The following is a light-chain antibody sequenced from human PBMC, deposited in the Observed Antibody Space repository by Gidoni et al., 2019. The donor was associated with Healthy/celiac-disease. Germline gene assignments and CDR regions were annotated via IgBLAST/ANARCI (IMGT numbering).Light chain of an antibody. V-gene: IGKV3-20*01. J-gene: IGKJ1*01. CDR2: GAS. CDR3: HQYGSSPWT. Sequence: ESVLTQSPGTLSLSPGERATLSCRASPSVSRSYLAWYQQKPGQAPRLLLYGASRRATGIPARFSGSGSSTAFSPTISRLEPEDFAVYYCHQYGSSPWTFGQGTKVEIK. CDR1: PSVSRSY.